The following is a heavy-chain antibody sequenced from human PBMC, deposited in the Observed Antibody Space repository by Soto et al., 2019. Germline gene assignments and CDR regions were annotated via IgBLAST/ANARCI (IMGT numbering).Heavy chain of an antibody. V-gene: IGHV4-30-4*01. CDR2: IYYSGST. Sequence: PGKGLEWIGYIYYSGSTYYNPSLKSRVTISVDTSKNQFSLKLSSVTAADTAVYYCAFFFQAEDGIRGTVPVSAFLLNRSSDL. CDR3: AFFFQAEDGIRGTVPVSAFLLNRSSDL. D-gene: IGHD1-1*01. J-gene: IGHJ2*01.